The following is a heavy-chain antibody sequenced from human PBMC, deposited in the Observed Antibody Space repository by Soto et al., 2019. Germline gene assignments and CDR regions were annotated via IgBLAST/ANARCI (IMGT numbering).Heavy chain of an antibody. D-gene: IGHD2-15*01. J-gene: IGHJ4*02. CDR3: ATGFLGLCTGGNCPLDY. CDR2: IWYHGIDK. V-gene: IGHV3-33*01. CDR1: GFTFSRQA. Sequence: QVQLVESGGGVVQPERSLRLSYAASGFTFSRQAMHWVRQAPGRGLEWVAVIWYHGIDKYYADSVKGRFTISRDNSKNTVYLQMNSLRGEDTAVYYCATGFLGLCTGGNCPLDYWGQGTLVTVSS.